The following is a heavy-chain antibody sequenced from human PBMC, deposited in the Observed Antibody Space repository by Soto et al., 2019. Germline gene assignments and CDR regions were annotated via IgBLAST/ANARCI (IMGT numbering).Heavy chain of an antibody. D-gene: IGHD3-9*01. CDR2: ISGSGART. V-gene: IGHV3-23*01. CDR3: AHFDWFIDY. J-gene: IGHJ4*02. CDR1: GFTFSSYA. Sequence: EVQLLESGGGLVQPGGSLRLSCAASGFTFSSYAMSWVRQAPGKGLEWVSAISGSGARTYYADSVKGRFTISRDNSKNTLYLQMNSLRDEDTGVYYCAHFDWFIDYWGQGTLVTVSS.